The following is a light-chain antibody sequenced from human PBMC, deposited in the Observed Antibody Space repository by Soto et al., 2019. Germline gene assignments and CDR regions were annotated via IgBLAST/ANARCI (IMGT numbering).Light chain of an antibody. J-gene: IGKJ1*01. CDR2: GAS. V-gene: IGKV3D-15*01. CDR1: QSVISSY. CDR3: QQYNNWPRT. Sequence: EIVLTQSPGTLSLSPGDGATLSCRASQSVISSYLAWYQQKPGQAPRLLIYGASTRATGIPARFSGSGSGTEFTLTISSLQSEDFAVYYCQQYNNWPRTFGQGTKVDIK.